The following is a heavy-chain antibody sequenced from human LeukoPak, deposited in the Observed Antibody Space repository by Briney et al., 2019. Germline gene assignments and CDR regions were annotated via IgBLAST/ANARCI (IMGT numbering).Heavy chain of an antibody. Sequence: SETLSLTCTVSGGSISGYYWTWIRQSPGKGLEWLGYIYYSGSTNYNPSLKSRVTISVDTSKNQFSLKLSSVTAADTAVYYCARAGQGDFWSGLRYFDYWGQGTLVTVSS. CDR3: ARAGQGDFWSGLRYFDY. V-gene: IGHV4-59*01. CDR2: IYYSGST. D-gene: IGHD3-3*01. CDR1: GGSISGYY. J-gene: IGHJ4*02.